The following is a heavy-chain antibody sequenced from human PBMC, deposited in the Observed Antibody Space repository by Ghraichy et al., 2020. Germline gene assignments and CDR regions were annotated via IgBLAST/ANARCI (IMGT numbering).Heavy chain of an antibody. V-gene: IGHV3-23*01. CDR2: ITDGGGGT. CDR1: GFTFSNYA. J-gene: IGHJ4*02. Sequence: GGSLRLSCAASGFTFSNYAMSWARQAPGKGLEWVSSITDGGGGTDYADSVKGRFTISRDNSKKTLYLQMNSLRAEDTAVYYCAKDDYGSGSYYTLSFDYWGQGTLVTVSS. CDR3: AKDDYGSGSYYTLSFDY. D-gene: IGHD3-10*01.